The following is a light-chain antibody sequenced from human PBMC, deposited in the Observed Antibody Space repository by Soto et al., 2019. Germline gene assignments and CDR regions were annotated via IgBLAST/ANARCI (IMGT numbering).Light chain of an antibody. V-gene: IGKV3D-20*02. Sequence: ELVLTQSPVTLSFSPLKRATLSFSSSPSVSRSNITWYQQKPGQAPRLLIYVASSRATGIPARFSGSGSGTDFILTIISLEREDFAVYSCHQRTDWPPQWKFGQGTKVDIK. CDR1: PSVSRSN. J-gene: IGKJ1*01. CDR3: HQRTDWPPQWK. CDR2: VAS.